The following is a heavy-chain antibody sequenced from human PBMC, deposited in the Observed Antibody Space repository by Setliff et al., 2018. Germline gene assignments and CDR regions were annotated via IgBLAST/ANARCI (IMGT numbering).Heavy chain of an antibody. Sequence: GGSLRLSCAGSGFTFSSHWMHWVRQAPGKGLEWVSGISWSSGSIAYADSVKGRFTISRDNAKNSLYLQMNSLRAEDTALYYCANGGRDFYDSSGYYSDWGQGTLVTVSS. CDR1: GFTFSSHW. D-gene: IGHD3-22*01. J-gene: IGHJ4*02. CDR3: ANGGRDFYDSSGYYSD. V-gene: IGHV3-9*01. CDR2: ISWSSGSI.